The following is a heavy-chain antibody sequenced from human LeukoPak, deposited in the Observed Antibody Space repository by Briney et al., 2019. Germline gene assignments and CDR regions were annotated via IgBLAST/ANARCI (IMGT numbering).Heavy chain of an antibody. D-gene: IGHD3-16*02. Sequence: GGSLRLSCAASGFTFSSYSMNWVRQAPGKGLEWVSYISSSSSTIYYADSVKGRFTISRDNAKNSLYLQMNSLRDEDTAVYYCARDGGTFGRVIANWFDPWGQGTLVTVSS. V-gene: IGHV3-48*02. J-gene: IGHJ5*02. CDR3: ARDGGTFGRVIANWFDP. CDR2: ISSSSSTI. CDR1: GFTFSSYS.